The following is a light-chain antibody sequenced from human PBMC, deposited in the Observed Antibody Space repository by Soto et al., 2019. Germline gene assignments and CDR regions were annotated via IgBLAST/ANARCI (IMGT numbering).Light chain of an antibody. CDR1: SSDVGGYNY. J-gene: IGLJ1*01. Sequence: QSALTQPASVSGSPGQSITISCTGTSSDVGGYNYVSWYQQHPGKAPKLMIYEVSNRPSGVSNRFYGSKSGNTASLTNSGLQAEDDADYYCSSYTSSSTLVVFGTGTKVTVL. CDR2: EVS. CDR3: SSYTSSSTLVV. V-gene: IGLV2-14*01.